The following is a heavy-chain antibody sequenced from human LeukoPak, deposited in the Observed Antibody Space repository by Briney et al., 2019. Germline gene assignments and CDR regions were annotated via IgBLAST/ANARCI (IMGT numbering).Heavy chain of an antibody. CDR1: GFTFSNYL. J-gene: IGHJ4*02. CDR2: IKQDGSET. Sequence: GGSLRLSCAASGFTFSNYLMSWVRRAPAQGLGWVANIKQDGSETYYVDSVRGRFTISRDNAKNSLYLQMNSLRAEDTAVYYCARDFWGAYRVDYFDYWGQGTLVTVSS. V-gene: IGHV3-7*01. CDR3: ARDFWGAYRVDYFDY. D-gene: IGHD3-3*01.